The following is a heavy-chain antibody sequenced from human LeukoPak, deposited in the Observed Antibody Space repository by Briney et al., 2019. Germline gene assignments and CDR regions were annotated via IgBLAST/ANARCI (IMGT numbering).Heavy chain of an antibody. D-gene: IGHD3-10*01. CDR2: IIPIFGTA. J-gene: IGHJ1*01. CDR3: ASSRFGELLWALGYFQH. V-gene: IGHV1-69*06. CDR1: GGTFSSYA. Sequence: RASVKVSCKASGGTFSSYAISWVRQAPGQGLEWMGGIIPIFGTANYAQKFQGRVTITADKSTSTAYMELSSLRSEDTAVYYCASSRFGELLWALGYFQHWGQGTLVTVSS.